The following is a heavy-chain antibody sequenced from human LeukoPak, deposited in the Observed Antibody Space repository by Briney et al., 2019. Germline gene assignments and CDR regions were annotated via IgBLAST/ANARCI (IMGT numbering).Heavy chain of an antibody. D-gene: IGHD5-24*01. V-gene: IGHV4-59*01. CDR2: ISYRGTT. CDR1: GGSISSYY. Sequence: SETLSLTCTVSGGSISSYYWSWIRQPPGKGLEWIGYISYRGTTNYNPSLKSRVTISVDTSKNQFFLKLSSVTAADTAVYYCVRASETATIVDYWGQGTLVTVSS. CDR3: VRASETATIVDY. J-gene: IGHJ4*02.